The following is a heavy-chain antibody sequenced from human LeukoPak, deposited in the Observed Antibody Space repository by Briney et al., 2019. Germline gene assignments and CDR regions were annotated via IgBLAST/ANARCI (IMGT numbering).Heavy chain of an antibody. CDR3: ARGHHPWNDFDY. J-gene: IGHJ4*02. Sequence: GASVKVSCKASGYTFTSNYIHWVRQAPGQGLEWMGGIIPIFGTANYAQKFQGRVTITADESTSTAYMELSSLRSEDTAVYYCARGHHPWNDFDYWGQGTLVTVSS. CDR2: IIPIFGTA. CDR1: GYTFTSNY. D-gene: IGHD1-1*01. V-gene: IGHV1-69*13.